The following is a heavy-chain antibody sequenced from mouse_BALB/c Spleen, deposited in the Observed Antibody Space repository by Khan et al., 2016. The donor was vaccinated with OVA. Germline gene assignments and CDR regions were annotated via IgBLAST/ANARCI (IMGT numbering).Heavy chain of an antibody. D-gene: IGHD2-4*01. CDR2: IDPSNGET. J-gene: IGHJ3*01. Sequence: QVQLQQSGPDLVRPGASVKMSCKASGYTFTNYWIHWVKQRPGQGLEWIGMIDPSNGETILNKKFNDKATLNVEKSSNKAYMQLSSLTSEDSAVYSCAMHDYGGFTYWGQGTLVTVSA. CDR3: AMHDYGGFTY. CDR1: GYTFTNYW. V-gene: IGHV1-74*01.